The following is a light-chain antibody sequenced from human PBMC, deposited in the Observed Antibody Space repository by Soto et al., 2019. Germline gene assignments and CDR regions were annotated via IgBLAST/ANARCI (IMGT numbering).Light chain of an antibody. CDR2: AAS. CDR1: QGISSY. V-gene: IGKV1-8*01. Sequence: AIRMTQSPSSFSASTGDRVTITCRASQGISSYLAWYQQKPGKAPKLLIYAASTLQSGVPSRFSGSGSGTDFTLTISCLQSEDFATYYCQQYYSYPPTFGQGTKVES. CDR3: QQYYSYPPT. J-gene: IGKJ1*01.